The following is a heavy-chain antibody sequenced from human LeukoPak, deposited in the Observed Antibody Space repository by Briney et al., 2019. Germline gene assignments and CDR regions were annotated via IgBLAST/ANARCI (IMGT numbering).Heavy chain of an antibody. D-gene: IGHD3-10*01. CDR3: ARDLITMVRGRGGVYY. CDR2: VNTNTGNP. CDR1: GYTFTSYA. V-gene: IGHV7-4-1*02. J-gene: IGHJ4*02. Sequence: GASVKVSCKASGYTFTSYAMNWVRQAPGQGLEWMGWVNTNTGNPTYAQGFAGRFVFSLDTSVSTAYLQISSLKAEDTAVYYCARDLITMVRGRGGVYYWGQGTLVTVSS.